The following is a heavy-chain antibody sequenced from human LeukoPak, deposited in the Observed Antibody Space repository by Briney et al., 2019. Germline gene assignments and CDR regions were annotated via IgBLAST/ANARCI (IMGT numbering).Heavy chain of an antibody. Sequence: GGSLRLSCGASGLTFNTYWMMGARQAPGKGLEWVARIKEAGTEKHYVSSVKRRFIISRDNHKNSVFLQMNSLRADDTAVYYCATYNSWTSFDYWGQGILVTVSS. CDR3: ATYNSWTSFDY. CDR1: GLTFNTYW. V-gene: IGHV3-7*01. D-gene: IGHD3/OR15-3a*01. CDR2: IKEAGTEK. J-gene: IGHJ4*02.